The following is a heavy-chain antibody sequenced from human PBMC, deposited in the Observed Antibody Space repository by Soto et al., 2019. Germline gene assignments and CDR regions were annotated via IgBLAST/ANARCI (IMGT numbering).Heavy chain of an antibody. Sequence: EVQLLESGGGLVQRGGSQRLSCAASGFTFTSYVMSCVRQAPGKGLEWVAGISGGGSTAFYADSVKGRFTISRDNAKNTVVLQMDSLRAEDTAIYYCAKDSYKYSSSLRVRYFDYWGQGTLVTVSS. CDR3: AKDSYKYSSSLRVRYFDY. CDR1: GFTFTSYV. CDR2: ISGGGSTA. V-gene: IGHV3-23*01. J-gene: IGHJ4*02. D-gene: IGHD3-22*01.